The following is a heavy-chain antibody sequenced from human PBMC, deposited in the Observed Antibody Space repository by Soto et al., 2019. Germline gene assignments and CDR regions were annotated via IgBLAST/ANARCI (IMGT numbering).Heavy chain of an antibody. Sequence: QVQLQESGPGLVKSSQTLSLTCTVSGGSISRGYYYWSWIRQHPGKGLEWIAYIYYNGTTSYNPSLKSRVTVSRDTSKNQFSLDLTSVTAADTAVYYCARGPAAGPVDYWGQGTLVTVSP. CDR2: IYYNGTT. D-gene: IGHD6-13*01. CDR3: ARGPAAGPVDY. V-gene: IGHV4-31*03. CDR1: GGSISRGYYY. J-gene: IGHJ4*02.